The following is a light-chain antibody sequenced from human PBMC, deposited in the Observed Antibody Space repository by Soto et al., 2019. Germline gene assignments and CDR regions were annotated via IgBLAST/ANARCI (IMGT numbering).Light chain of an antibody. CDR2: GVT. J-gene: IGLJ2*01. V-gene: IGLV2-14*03. CDR1: SSDVGAYNY. Sequence: QSALTQPASVSGSPGQSITISCTGTSSDVGAYNYVSWYQHHPGKAPKLIILGVTNRPSGVSNRFSGSKSGNTASLTISGLQAEDEAAYYCASYASTTPLVFGGGTKLTVL. CDR3: ASYASTTPLV.